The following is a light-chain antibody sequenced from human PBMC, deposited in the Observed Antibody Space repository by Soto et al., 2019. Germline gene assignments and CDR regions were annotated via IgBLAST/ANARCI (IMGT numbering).Light chain of an antibody. J-gene: IGKJ4*01. CDR3: HQRSKWPLT. CDR2: DAS. V-gene: IGKV3-11*01. CDR1: QSVRSY. Sequence: VLIQSPATLSFYPGERATLSCRASQSVRSYLAWYQQKPGQAPRLLIYDASNRATDIPARFSGGGSGTDFTLTISSLDPEDSAVYYWHQRSKWPLTVGGGTKVDIK.